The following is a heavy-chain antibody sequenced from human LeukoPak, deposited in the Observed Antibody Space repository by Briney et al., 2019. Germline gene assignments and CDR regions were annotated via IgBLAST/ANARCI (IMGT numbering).Heavy chain of an antibody. V-gene: IGHV3-23*01. CDR1: GFSFSDSY. CDR3: AKHHYSSSRDYFDY. J-gene: IGHJ4*02. CDR2: ISGSGGST. Sequence: GGSLRLSCAASGFSFSDSYMTWVRQAPGKGLEWVSVISGSGGSTNYADSVKGRFIISRDNSRNTLFLQMNSLRAEDTAVYYCAKHHYSSSRDYFDYWGQGTLVTVSS. D-gene: IGHD6-13*01.